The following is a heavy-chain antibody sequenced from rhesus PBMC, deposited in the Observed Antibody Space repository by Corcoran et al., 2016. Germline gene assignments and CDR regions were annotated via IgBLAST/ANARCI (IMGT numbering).Heavy chain of an antibody. CDR2: INPYNGNT. CDR3: ARDQGSWNNGGLDS. CDR1: GYTFTDYY. V-gene: IGHV1S2*01. J-gene: IGHJ6*01. Sequence: QVQLVQSGAEVKKPGSSVKVSCKASGYTFTDYYMHWVRQAPRQGLEWMGRINPYNGNTKYAQKFQGRVTMTRDTSTSTAYMELSSLRSEDTAVYYCARDQGSWNNGGLDSWGQGVVVTVSS. D-gene: IGHD1-20*01.